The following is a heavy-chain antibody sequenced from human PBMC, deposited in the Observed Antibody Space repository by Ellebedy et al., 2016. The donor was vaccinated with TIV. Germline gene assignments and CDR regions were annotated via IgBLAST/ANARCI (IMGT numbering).Heavy chain of an antibody. CDR3: ATSKSYLDTSGYFDY. Sequence: AASVKVSCKASGYTFTIYGINWARQDPGQGLEWMGWISAYNGNTNYAQKLQGRVTMTTDTSTSTAYMELRSLRSDDTAVYYCATSKSYLDTSGYFDYWGQGTLVTVSS. D-gene: IGHD3-22*01. V-gene: IGHV1-18*04. J-gene: IGHJ4*02. CDR1: GYTFTIYG. CDR2: ISAYNGNT.